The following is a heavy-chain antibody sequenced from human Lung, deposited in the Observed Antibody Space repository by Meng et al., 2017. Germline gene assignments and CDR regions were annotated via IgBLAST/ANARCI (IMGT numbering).Heavy chain of an antibody. V-gene: IGHV3-74*01. CDR3: TNDRLNH. D-gene: IGHD1-1*01. J-gene: IGHJ1*01. Sequence: LTSGVQFVTRGVSTRLSSAAVSFTLTVHCMAWVRQGPCKGLVWFSRFNRDATTPTYADSVKGRFTISRDNAKNSLYLKMNNLRAEDTAFYYCTNDRLNHWGQGALVTVSS. CDR2: FNRDATTP. CDR1: SFTLTVHC.